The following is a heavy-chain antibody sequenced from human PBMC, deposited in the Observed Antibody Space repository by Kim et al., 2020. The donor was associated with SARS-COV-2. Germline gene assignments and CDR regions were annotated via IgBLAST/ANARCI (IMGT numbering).Heavy chain of an antibody. Sequence: GGSLRLSCAASGFRFDDYALHWVRQPPGKGLEWVSGISWNGDNRGYADSVMGRFTISRDNAKNSLYLQMNELRPDDTALYYCARSGDGTYPQGAYYYDLDVWGQGTTVTVSS. CDR1: GFRFDDYA. CDR2: ISWNGDNR. J-gene: IGHJ6*02. D-gene: IGHD3-16*02. V-gene: IGHV3-9*01. CDR3: ARSGDGTYPQGAYYYDLDV.